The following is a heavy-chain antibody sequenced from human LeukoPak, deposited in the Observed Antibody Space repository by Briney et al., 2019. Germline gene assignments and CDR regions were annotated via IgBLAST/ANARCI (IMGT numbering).Heavy chain of an antibody. J-gene: IGHJ4*02. CDR2: INSNSGGT. V-gene: IGHV1-2*02. CDR3: ARELQWELRQLDYFDY. CDR1: GYIFTGYY. Sequence: SVTVTCQASGYIFTGYYMHEGRPAPGQGLEWMGWINSNSGGTNYAQKLQGRVTMTRDTSISTAYMELSRLRSDDTAVYYCARELQWELRQLDYFDYWGQGTLVTVSS. D-gene: IGHD1-26*01.